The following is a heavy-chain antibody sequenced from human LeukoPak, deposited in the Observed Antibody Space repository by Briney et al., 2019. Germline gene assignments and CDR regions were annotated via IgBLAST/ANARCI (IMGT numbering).Heavy chain of an antibody. D-gene: IGHD2-2*01. Sequence: SETLSLICTVSGGSISGYYWSWIRQPPGKGLEWIGYIYYSGSTNYNPFLKSRVTISVDTSKNQFSLKLSSVTAADTAVYYCARSGSCSSTSCYNWFDPRGQGTLVTVSS. CDR2: IYYSGST. CDR1: GGSISGYY. J-gene: IGHJ5*02. V-gene: IGHV4-59*08. CDR3: ARSGSCSSTSCYNWFDP.